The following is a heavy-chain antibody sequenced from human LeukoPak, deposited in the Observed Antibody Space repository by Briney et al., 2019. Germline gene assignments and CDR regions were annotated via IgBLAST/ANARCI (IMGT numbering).Heavy chain of an antibody. J-gene: IGHJ4*02. Sequence: ASVKVSCKASGYTFTSYDINWVRQATGQGLEWMGWMNPNSGNTGYAQKFQGRVTMTRNTSISTAYMELSSLRSEDTAVYYCARERKTYYYDSSGYYSSRRVDYWGQGPLVTVSS. CDR2: MNPNSGNT. CDR3: ARERKTYYYDSSGYYSSRRVDY. V-gene: IGHV1-8*01. CDR1: GYTFTSYD. D-gene: IGHD3-22*01.